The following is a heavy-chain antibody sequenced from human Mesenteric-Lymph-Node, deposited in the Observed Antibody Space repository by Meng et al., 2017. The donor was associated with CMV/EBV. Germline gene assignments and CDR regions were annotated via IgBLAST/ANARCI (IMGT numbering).Heavy chain of an antibody. V-gene: IGHV3-53*01. J-gene: IGHJ6*02. CDR1: GVTVSSNY. Sequence: GESLKISCAVSGVTVSSNYMSWVRQAPGKGLEWVSLIYSVGKTLYADSVKGRSSISRDISKNTVYLQMNSLRAEDTAVYYCAKDLRSQVWLGESDWHYGMDVWGPGTTVTVSS. D-gene: IGHD3-10*01. CDR2: IYSVGKT. CDR3: AKDLRSQVWLGESDWHYGMDV.